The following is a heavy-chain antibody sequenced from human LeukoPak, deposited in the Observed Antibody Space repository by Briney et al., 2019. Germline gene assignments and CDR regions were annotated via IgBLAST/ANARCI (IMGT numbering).Heavy chain of an antibody. CDR1: GFSFSSYG. J-gene: IGHJ6*03. CDR2: ISYDGSSE. V-gene: IGHV3-30*18. Sequence: GGSLRLSCAASGFSFSSYGMHWVRQAPGKGLEWVAVISYDGSSEEYADSVKGRFTISRDNSKNTLNLQMNSLRAEDTAVYYCAKDITTYYYYMDVWGKGTTVTVSS. CDR3: AKDITTYYYYMDV. D-gene: IGHD3-22*01.